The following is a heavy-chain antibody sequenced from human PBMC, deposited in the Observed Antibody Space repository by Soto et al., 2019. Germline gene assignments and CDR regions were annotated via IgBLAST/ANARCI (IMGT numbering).Heavy chain of an antibody. Sequence: ASVKVSCKASGYTFTGYYMHWVRQAPGQGLEWMGWINPNSGGTNYAQKFQGRVTMTRGTSISTAYMELSRLRSDDTAVYYCARGRGGSVATIGRYYYYYYGMDVWGQGTTVTFSS. CDR2: INPNSGGT. D-gene: IGHD5-12*01. CDR3: ARGRGGSVATIGRYYYYYYGMDV. CDR1: GYTFTGYY. V-gene: IGHV1-2*02. J-gene: IGHJ6*02.